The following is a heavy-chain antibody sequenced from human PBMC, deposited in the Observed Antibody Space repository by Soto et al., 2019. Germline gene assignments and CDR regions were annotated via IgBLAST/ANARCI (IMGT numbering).Heavy chain of an antibody. CDR2: FDPEDGET. V-gene: IGHV1-24*01. CDR3: AIIGYCTGSNCYLGTSWFDP. J-gene: IGHJ5*02. Sequence: GASVKVSCKVSGYTLTELSMDWVRQAPGKGLEWMGGFDPEDGETIYAQKFQGRVTMTEDTSTDTAYMELSSLRSEDTAVYYCAIIGYCTGSNCYLGTSWFDPWGQGTLVTVSS. D-gene: IGHD2-15*01. CDR1: GYTLTELS.